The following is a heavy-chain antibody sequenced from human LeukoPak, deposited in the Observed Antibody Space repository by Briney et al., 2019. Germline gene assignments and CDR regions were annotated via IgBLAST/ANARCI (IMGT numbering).Heavy chain of an antibody. J-gene: IGHJ5*02. V-gene: IGHV3-30-3*01. CDR1: GFTFSSYA. CDR2: ISYDGSNK. D-gene: IGHD3-10*01. CDR3: ARDLALLSDPQA. Sequence: GRSLRLSCAASGFTFSSYAMHWVRQAPGKGLEWVAVISYDGSNKYYADSVKGRFTISRDNSKNTLYLQMNSLRAEDTAVYYCARDLALLSDPQAWGQGTLVTVSS.